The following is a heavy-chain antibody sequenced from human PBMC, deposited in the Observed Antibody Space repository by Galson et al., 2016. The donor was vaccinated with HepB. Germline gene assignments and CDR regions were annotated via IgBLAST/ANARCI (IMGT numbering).Heavy chain of an antibody. Sequence: SLRLSCAASEFTFSDYATNWVRQAPGKGLEWISHNSRENNRIYYADSVKGRFTVSRDNGKNSLYLQMNSLRVEDTAVYYCVRDHDWAFDYWGQGLLVTVSS. CDR1: EFTFSDYA. V-gene: IGHV3-48*01. D-gene: IGHD3-9*01. CDR2: NSRENNRI. J-gene: IGHJ4*02. CDR3: VRDHDWAFDY.